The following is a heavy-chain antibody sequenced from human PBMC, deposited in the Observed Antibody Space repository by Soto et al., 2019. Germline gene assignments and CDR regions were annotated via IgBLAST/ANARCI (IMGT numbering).Heavy chain of an antibody. CDR1: GASINDYY. J-gene: IGHJ5*02. Sequence: SETLSLTCTVSGASINDYYWSWMRQPPGKGLEWIAYIHYNGGTNYNPSLKSRVTISLDRSKNQFSLKLSSVTAADTAVYYCARGPSTSLIMPWFDPWGQGTLVTVSS. CDR2: IHYNGGT. CDR3: ARGPSTSLIMPWFDP. D-gene: IGHD2-2*01. V-gene: IGHV4-59*01.